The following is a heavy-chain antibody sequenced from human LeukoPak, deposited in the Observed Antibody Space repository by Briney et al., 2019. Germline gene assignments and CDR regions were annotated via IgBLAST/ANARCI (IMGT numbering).Heavy chain of an antibody. Sequence: SETLSLTCAVSGGSISSGGYSWSWIRQPPGKGLEWIGYIYHSGRTYYNPSLRSRVTISVDGSKNQFSLNLSSVTAADTAVYSCAGRGGGTGPLYFDYWGQGTLVTVSS. CDR3: AGRGGGTGPLYFDY. D-gene: IGHD7-27*01. J-gene: IGHJ4*02. CDR1: GGSISSGGYS. CDR2: IYHSGRT. V-gene: IGHV4-30-2*01.